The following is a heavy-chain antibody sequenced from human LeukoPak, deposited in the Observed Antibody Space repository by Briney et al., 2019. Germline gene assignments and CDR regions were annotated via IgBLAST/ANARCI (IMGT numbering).Heavy chain of an antibody. CDR1: GGSISSYY. D-gene: IGHD3-10*01. Sequence: PSETLSLTCTVSGGSISSYYWSWIRQPPGKGLEWIGYIHYSGSTNYNPSLKSRVTMSVDTSKNQFPLKLSSVTAADTAVYYCARDTYYYGSGTYYFNYWGQGTLVTVSS. J-gene: IGHJ4*02. CDR2: IHYSGST. V-gene: IGHV4-59*12. CDR3: ARDTYYYGSGTYYFNY.